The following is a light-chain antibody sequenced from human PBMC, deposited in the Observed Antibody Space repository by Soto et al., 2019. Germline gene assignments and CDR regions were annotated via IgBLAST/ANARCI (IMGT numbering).Light chain of an antibody. CDR2: GAS. Sequence: EIVLTQSPGTLSLSPEERATLSCRASQSVNSNYLAWYQQKPGQVPRPLIYGASIRAAGVPDRLSGSGSGTDFTLTISRLESEDYAVYYCQQHGTSPHTFGQGTKLEIK. CDR1: QSVNSNY. V-gene: IGKV3-20*01. CDR3: QQHGTSPHT. J-gene: IGKJ2*01.